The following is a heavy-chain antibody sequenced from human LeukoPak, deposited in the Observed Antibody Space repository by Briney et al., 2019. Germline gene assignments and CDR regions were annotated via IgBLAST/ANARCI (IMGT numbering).Heavy chain of an antibody. V-gene: IGHV3-7*01. Sequence: GGSLRLSCAASEFTFSSYWMSWVRQAPGKGLEWVANIKQDGSEKYYVDSVKGRFTISRDNAKNSLYLQMNSLRAEDTAVYYCARDDSSGYYPGAFDIWGQGTMVTVSS. D-gene: IGHD3-22*01. CDR3: ARDDSSGYYPGAFDI. J-gene: IGHJ3*02. CDR2: IKQDGSEK. CDR1: EFTFSSYW.